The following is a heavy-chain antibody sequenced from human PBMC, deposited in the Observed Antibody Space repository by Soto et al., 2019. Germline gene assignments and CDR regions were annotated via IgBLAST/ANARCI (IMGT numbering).Heavy chain of an antibody. Sequence: GESLKISCAASGFTFSSYGMHWVRQAPGKGLEWVAVISYDGSNKYYADSVKGRFTISRDNSKNTLYLQMNSLRAEDTAVYYCAKDYSGYDFFDYWGQGTLVTVSS. J-gene: IGHJ4*02. CDR2: ISYDGSNK. V-gene: IGHV3-30*18. CDR1: GFTFSSYG. D-gene: IGHD5-12*01. CDR3: AKDYSGYDFFDY.